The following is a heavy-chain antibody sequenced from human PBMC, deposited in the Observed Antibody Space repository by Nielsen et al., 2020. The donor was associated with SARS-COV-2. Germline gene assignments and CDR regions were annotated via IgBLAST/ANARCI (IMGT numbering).Heavy chain of an antibody. J-gene: IGHJ3*02. CDR2: INPNSGGT. CDR1: GYTFTSYG. D-gene: IGHD3-3*01. Sequence: ASVKVSCKASGYTFTSYGISWVRQAPGQGLEWMGWINPNSGGTNYAQKFQGWVTMTRDASISTAYMELSRLRSDDTAVYYCARGRQIFGVVIPSMSAFDIWGQGTMVTVSS. CDR3: ARGRQIFGVVIPSMSAFDI. V-gene: IGHV1-2*04.